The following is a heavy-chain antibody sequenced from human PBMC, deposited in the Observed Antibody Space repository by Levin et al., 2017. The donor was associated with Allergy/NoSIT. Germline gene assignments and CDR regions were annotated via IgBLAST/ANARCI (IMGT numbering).Heavy chain of an antibody. V-gene: IGHV3-13*01. CDR3: ARGHYYGSGSYTPNWFDP. CDR2: IGTAGDT. Sequence: GGSLRLSCAASGFTFSSYDMHWVRQATGKGLEWVSAIGTAGDTYYPGSVKGRFTISRENAKNSLYLQMNSLRAGDTAVYYCARGHYYGSGSYTPNWFDPWGQGTLVTVSS. J-gene: IGHJ5*02. D-gene: IGHD3-10*01. CDR1: GFTFSSYD.